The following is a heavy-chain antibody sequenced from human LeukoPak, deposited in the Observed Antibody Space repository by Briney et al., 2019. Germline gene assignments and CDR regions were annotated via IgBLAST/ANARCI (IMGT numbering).Heavy chain of an antibody. V-gene: IGHV4-38-2*01. CDR1: GYSISSGYY. CDR3: ARVSGSYYYYYMDV. D-gene: IGHD1-26*01. CDR2: IYHSGST. Sequence: SEPLSLTCAVSGYSISSGYYWGWIRQPPGKGLEWIGSIYHSGSTYYNPSLKSRVTISVDTSKNQFSLKLSSVTAADTAVYYCARVSGSYYYYYMDVWGKGTTVTVSS. J-gene: IGHJ6*03.